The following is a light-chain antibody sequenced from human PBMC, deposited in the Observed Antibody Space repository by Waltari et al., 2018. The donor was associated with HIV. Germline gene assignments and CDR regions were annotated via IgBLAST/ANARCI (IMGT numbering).Light chain of an antibody. CDR2: AHN. V-gene: IGLV6-57*01. Sequence: NFILTQPPSVSESPGKTVTISCTRSSGNIASSYVQWYPQRPGSPPTTVIYAHNQRPSGVPDRFSGSIDSSSNSASLTISGLRTEDEADYYCQSHDNKIFYVFGGGTYVTVL. J-gene: IGLJ1*01. CDR3: QSHDNKIFYV. CDR1: SGNIASSY.